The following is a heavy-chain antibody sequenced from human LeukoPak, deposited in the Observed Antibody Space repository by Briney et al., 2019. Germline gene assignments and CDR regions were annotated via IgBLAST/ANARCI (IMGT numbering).Heavy chain of an antibody. D-gene: IGHD6-19*01. V-gene: IGHV4-39*07. J-gene: IGHJ4*02. CDR3: ARIAVAGFHY. CDR1: GGSISSSSYY. Sequence: SETLSLTCTVSGGSISSSSYYWGWFRQPPGKGREGLGSIYHSGITYYNPSLQSRVTISVDKSKTQFSLKLSSVTAADTAVYYCARIAVAGFHYWGQGTLVTVSS. CDR2: IYHSGIT.